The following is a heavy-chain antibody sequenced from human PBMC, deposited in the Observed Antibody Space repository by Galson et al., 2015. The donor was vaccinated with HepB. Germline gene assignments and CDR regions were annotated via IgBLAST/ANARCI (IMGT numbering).Heavy chain of an antibody. V-gene: IGHV3-23*01. D-gene: IGHD5-24*01. CDR2: ITGSGGST. J-gene: IGHJ6*02. CDR1: GFTFSSYA. Sequence: SLRLSCAASGFTFSSYAMSWVHQAPGKGLEWVSVITGSGGSTYYADSVKGRLTISRYNSKNTLYLQMNSQRAEDTDVYYCAKGRGGYSLVPMDVWGQGTPVTVSS. CDR3: AKGRGGYSLVPMDV.